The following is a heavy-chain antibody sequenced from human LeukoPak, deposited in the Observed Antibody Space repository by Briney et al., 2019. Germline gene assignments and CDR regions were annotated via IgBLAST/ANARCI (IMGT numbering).Heavy chain of an antibody. CDR1: GFTFSSYA. V-gene: IGHV3-23*01. D-gene: IGHD3-10*01. CDR2: IGGGGGST. J-gene: IGHJ6*02. CDR3: ASTGGYGSGTYDYYYFGTDV. Sequence: GGSLRLSCAASGFTFSSYAMTWVRQAPGKGLEWVSAIGGGGGSTYYADSVKGRFTISRDNSKNTLYLQMNSLRAEDTAVYYCASTGGYGSGTYDYYYFGTDVWGQGTTVTVSS.